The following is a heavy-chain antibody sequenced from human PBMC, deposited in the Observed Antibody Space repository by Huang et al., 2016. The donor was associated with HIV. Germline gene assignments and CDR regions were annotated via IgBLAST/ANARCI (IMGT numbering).Heavy chain of an antibody. CDR3: ARDSPLLGVVIVVVPTAPNAFDI. Sequence: QVQLVQSGVEVKKPGASVKVSCKASGYTFTSYGISWVRQAPGQGLEWIVLISAYNGVTNYAQNVQGRVTMTTDTSTSTAYMELRSLRSDDTAVYYCARDSPLLGVVIVVVPTAPNAFDIWGQGTMVTVSS. CDR2: ISAYNGVT. J-gene: IGHJ3*02. D-gene: IGHD2-2*01. V-gene: IGHV1-18*01. CDR1: GYTFTSYG.